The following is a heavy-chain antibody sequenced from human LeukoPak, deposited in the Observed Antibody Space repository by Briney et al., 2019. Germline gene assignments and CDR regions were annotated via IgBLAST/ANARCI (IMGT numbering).Heavy chain of an antibody. CDR2: IYYSGST. CDR3: ARQGGGYFYDTSSYYWKGFDY. CDR1: GGSISSSSYY. D-gene: IGHD3-22*01. V-gene: IGHV4-39*01. J-gene: IGHJ4*02. Sequence: SETLSLTCTVSGGSISSSSYYWGWIRQPPGKGLEWIGRIYYSGSTYYNPSLKSRVTISVDTSKNQFSLKLSSVTAADTAVYYCARQGGGYFYDTSSYYWKGFDYWGQGTLVTVS.